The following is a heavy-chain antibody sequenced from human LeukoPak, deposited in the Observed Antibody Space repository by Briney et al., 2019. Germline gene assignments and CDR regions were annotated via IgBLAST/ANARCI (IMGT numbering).Heavy chain of an antibody. D-gene: IGHD1-1*01. J-gene: IGHJ4*02. V-gene: IGHV3-15*07. CDR2: IKSNIDGRTT. CDR3: TTENWRSTP. Sequence: GGSLRLSCAACGFTFNNAWMNWLRPGPVKGLECVCRIKSNIDGRTTEYAAPEKVRFTISKDDSKNTLYPQRNSLKTEDTGLCYRTTENWRSTPWGGRTRVSVSS. CDR1: GFTFNNAW.